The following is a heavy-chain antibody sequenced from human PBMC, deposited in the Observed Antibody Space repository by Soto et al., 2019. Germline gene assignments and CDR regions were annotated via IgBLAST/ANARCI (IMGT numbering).Heavy chain of an antibody. D-gene: IGHD3-16*01. CDR3: ARTWGDLDY. V-gene: IGHV3-23*01. Sequence: GGSLRLSCAASGFSFSTYAMSWVRQAPGKGLEWVSGISGSGGTTYYADSVKGRFTISRDNSKNTLYLQVNSLRAEDTAVYYCARTWGDLDYWGQGTQVTVSS. CDR1: GFSFSTYA. J-gene: IGHJ4*02. CDR2: ISGSGGTT.